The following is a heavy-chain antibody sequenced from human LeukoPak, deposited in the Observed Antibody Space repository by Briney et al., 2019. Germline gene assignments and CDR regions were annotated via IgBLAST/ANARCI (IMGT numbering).Heavy chain of an antibody. J-gene: IGHJ4*02. D-gene: IGHD3-22*01. CDR3: ARRSYYYDSSGYQPYFDY. CDR2: IYYSGST. V-gene: IGHV4-59*01. Sequence: PSETLSLTCTVSGGSISSYYWSWIRQPPGKGLEWIGYIYYSGSTNYNPSLKSRVTISVDTSKNQFSLKLSSVTAADTAVYYCARRSYYYDSSGYQPYFDYWGQGTLVTVSS. CDR1: GGSISSYY.